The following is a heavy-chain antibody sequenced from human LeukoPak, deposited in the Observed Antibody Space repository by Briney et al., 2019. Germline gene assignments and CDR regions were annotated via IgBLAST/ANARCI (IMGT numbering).Heavy chain of an antibody. CDR1: GGSISSSSYY. Sequence: SETLSLTCTVSGGSISSSSYYWGWIRQPPGKGLECIGSIYHSGSTYYNPSLKSRVTISVDTSKNQFSLKLSSVTAADTAVYYCARQTPNYNDSSGYLNWFDPWGQGTLVTVSS. J-gene: IGHJ5*02. CDR3: ARQTPNYNDSSGYLNWFDP. V-gene: IGHV4-39*01. CDR2: IYHSGST. D-gene: IGHD3-22*01.